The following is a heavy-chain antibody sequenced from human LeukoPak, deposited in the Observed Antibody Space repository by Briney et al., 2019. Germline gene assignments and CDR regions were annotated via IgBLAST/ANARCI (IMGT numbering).Heavy chain of an antibody. CDR3: ARVVEQQLVRGLDWFDP. J-gene: IGHJ5*02. V-gene: IGHV1-18*01. D-gene: IGHD6-13*01. CDR1: GYTFTSYG. Sequence: ASVTVSCKASGYTFTSYGISWVRQAPGQGLEWMGWISAYNGNTNYAQKLQGRVTMTTDTSTGTAYMEPRSLRSDDTAVYYCARVVEQQLVRGLDWFDPWGQGTLVTVSS. CDR2: ISAYNGNT.